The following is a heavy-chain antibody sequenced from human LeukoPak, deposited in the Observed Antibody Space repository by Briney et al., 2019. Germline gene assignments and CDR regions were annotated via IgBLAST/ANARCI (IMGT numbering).Heavy chain of an antibody. J-gene: IGHJ5*02. V-gene: IGHV6-1*01. D-gene: IGHD3-10*01. Sequence: SQTLSLTCAISGDSVSSNSVAWTWIRQSPSRGLEWLGRTYYRSKWYNDYAVSVKSRITINPDTSKNQFPLHLNSVTPEDTAVYYCARDSGGAAWFDPWGQGTLVTVSS. CDR1: GDSVSSNSVA. CDR3: ARDSGGAAWFDP. CDR2: TYYRSKWYN.